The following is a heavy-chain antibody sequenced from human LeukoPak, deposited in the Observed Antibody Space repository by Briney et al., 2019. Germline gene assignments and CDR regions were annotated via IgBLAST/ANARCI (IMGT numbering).Heavy chain of an antibody. D-gene: IGHD5-24*01. V-gene: IGHV3-23*01. CDR2: ISGSGGST. J-gene: IGHJ3*02. CDR3: ARVTGRWLQLDAFDI. CDR1: GFTFSSYA. Sequence: AGGSLRLSCAASGFTFSSYAMSWVRQAPGKGLEWVSAISGSGGSTYYADSVKGRFTISIDNSKNTLYLQMNSLRAEDTAVYYCARVTGRWLQLDAFDIWGQGTMVTVSS.